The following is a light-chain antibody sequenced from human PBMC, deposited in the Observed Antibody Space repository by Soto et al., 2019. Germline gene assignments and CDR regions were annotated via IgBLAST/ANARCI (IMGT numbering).Light chain of an antibody. J-gene: IGLJ1*01. CDR1: SSDVGGYNY. Sequence: QSALTQPASVSGSHGQSITISCTGTSSDVGGYNYVSWYQQHPGKAPKLIIYEVSNRPSGVSNRFSGSKSGNTASLTISGLQAEDEADYSCNSYTSKSTGVFGTGTKLTVL. CDR2: EVS. V-gene: IGLV2-14*01. CDR3: NSYTSKSTGV.